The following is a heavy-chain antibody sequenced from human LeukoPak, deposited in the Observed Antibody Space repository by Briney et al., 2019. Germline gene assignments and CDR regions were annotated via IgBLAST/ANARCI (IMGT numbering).Heavy chain of an antibody. J-gene: IGHJ6*02. Sequence: GGSLRLSCAVSGFAFSSYWMSWVRQAPGKGAEWVATIKQDGSEKYYVDSVKGRFTISRDNSKNSLYLQMNSLRVEDTAVYYCARFPQDGMDVWGQGTTVTVSS. CDR1: GFAFSSYW. CDR3: ARFPQDGMDV. V-gene: IGHV3-7*01. CDR2: IKQDGSEK.